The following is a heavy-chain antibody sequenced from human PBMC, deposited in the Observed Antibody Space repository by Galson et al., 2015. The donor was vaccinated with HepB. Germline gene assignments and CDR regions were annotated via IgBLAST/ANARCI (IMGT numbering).Heavy chain of an antibody. D-gene: IGHD4-23*01. J-gene: IGHJ4*02. Sequence: SVKVSCKASGGTFSSYAISWVRQAPGQGLEWMGRIIPILGIANYAQKFQGRVTITADKSTSTAYMELRSLRSEDTAVYYCATDYGGRPDYWGQGTLVTVSS. CDR2: IIPILGIA. V-gene: IGHV1-69*04. CDR3: ATDYGGRPDY. CDR1: GGTFSSYA.